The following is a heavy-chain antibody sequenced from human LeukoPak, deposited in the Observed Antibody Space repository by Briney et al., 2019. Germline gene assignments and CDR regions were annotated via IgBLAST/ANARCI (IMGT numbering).Heavy chain of an antibody. V-gene: IGHV1-69*05. CDR2: IIPIFGTA. CDR3: ASGDDYGDYVPLLAPFDI. J-gene: IGHJ3*02. CDR1: GGTFSSYA. Sequence: ASVKVSCKASGGTFSSYAISWVRQAPGQGLEWMGRIIPIFGTANYAQKFQGRVTITTDEPTSTAYMELSSLRSEDTAVYYCASGDDYGDYVPLLAPFDIWGQGTMVTVSS. D-gene: IGHD4-17*01.